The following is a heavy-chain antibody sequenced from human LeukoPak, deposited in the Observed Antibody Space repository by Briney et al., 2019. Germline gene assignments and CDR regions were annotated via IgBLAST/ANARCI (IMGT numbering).Heavy chain of an antibody. D-gene: IGHD1-20*01. CDR1: GYTFTGYY. Sequence: ASVKVSCTASGYTFTGYYMHWVRQAPGQGLEWMGWINPNSGGTNYAQKFQGRVTKTRDTSISTAYMELSRLRSDDTAVYYCAREGQSNWNDINYWGQGTLVTVSS. CDR3: AREGQSNWNDINY. V-gene: IGHV1-2*02. CDR2: INPNSGGT. J-gene: IGHJ4*02.